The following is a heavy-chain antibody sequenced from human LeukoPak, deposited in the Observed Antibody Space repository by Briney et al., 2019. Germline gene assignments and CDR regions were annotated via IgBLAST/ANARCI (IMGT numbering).Heavy chain of an antibody. Sequence: PSETLSLPCTVSGVSISSYYWTWIRQPPGKGLEWIGNIDYSGNTKYNPSLKSRVTISVDTSKNQFSLTLSSVTAADTAVYYCAMWYYDSSGYRYFDYWGQGTLVTVSS. CDR3: AMWYYDSSGYRYFDY. V-gene: IGHV4-59*01. J-gene: IGHJ4*02. CDR1: GVSISSYY. CDR2: IDYSGNT. D-gene: IGHD3-22*01.